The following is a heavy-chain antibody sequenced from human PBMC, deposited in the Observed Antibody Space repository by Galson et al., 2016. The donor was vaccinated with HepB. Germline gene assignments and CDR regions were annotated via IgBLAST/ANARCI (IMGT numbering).Heavy chain of an antibody. D-gene: IGHD6-6*01. CDR1: GFTFRTPA. CDR3: AKNESNYFAS. V-gene: IGHV3-23*01. J-gene: IGHJ4*01. Sequence: SLRLSCAASGFTFRTPAMSWVRQAPGKGLEWVSGISGSGFSAGYGDSVKGRFVISRDNSRDILFLDLNSLRVDDTAVYFCAKNESNYFASWGHGTLVTVSS. CDR2: ISGSGFSA.